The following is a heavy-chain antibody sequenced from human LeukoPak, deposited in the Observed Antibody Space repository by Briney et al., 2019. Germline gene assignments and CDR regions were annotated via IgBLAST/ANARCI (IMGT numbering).Heavy chain of an antibody. D-gene: IGHD2-2*02. V-gene: IGHV4-59*01. CDR1: GGSISSYY. CDR2: IYYSGST. J-gene: IGHJ4*02. CDR3: ARERGDIVVVPAATPDYYFDY. Sequence: PSETLSLTCTVSGGSISSYYWSWIRQPPGKGLEWTGYIYYSGSTNYNPSLKSRVTISVDTSKNQFSLKLSSVTAADTAVYYCARERGDIVVVPAATPDYYFDYWGQGTLVTVSS.